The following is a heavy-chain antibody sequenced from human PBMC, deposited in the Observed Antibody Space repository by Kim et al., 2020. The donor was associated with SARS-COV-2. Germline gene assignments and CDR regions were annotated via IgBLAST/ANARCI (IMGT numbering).Heavy chain of an antibody. V-gene: IGHV3-23*01. Sequence: GGSLRLSCAASGFTFSDSAMGWVRQAPGKGLEWVSIVARSAASTVYADSVKGRFTISRDSSKNMLYLEMNSLRAEDTALYYCAKVPSNSSPSYFDYWGQGTLVTVSS. CDR2: VARSAAST. D-gene: IGHD4-4*01. J-gene: IGHJ4*02. CDR3: AKVPSNSSPSYFDY. CDR1: GFTFSDSA.